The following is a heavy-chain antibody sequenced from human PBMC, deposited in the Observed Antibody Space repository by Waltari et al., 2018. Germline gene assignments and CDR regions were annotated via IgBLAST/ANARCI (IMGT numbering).Heavy chain of an antibody. CDR3: ARAIRGDYGGARPTPDAFDI. J-gene: IGHJ3*02. CDR1: GGTFSSYA. D-gene: IGHD4-17*01. CDR2: IIPIFGTA. Sequence: QVQLVQSGAEVKKPGSSVKVSCKASGGTFSSYAISWVRKAPGPGLEWMGGIIPIFGTANYAQKFQGRVTITADESTSTAYMELSSLRSEDTAVYYCARAIRGDYGGARPTPDAFDIWGQGTMVTVSS. V-gene: IGHV1-69*13.